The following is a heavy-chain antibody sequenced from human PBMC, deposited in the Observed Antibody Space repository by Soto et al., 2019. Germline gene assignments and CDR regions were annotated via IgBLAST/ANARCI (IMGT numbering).Heavy chain of an antibody. V-gene: IGHV3-23*01. CDR1: GFTFSSYA. CDR3: AKDYYHYIWGSYRQNYYFDY. CDR2: ISGSGGST. D-gene: IGHD3-16*02. J-gene: IGHJ4*02. Sequence: GGSLRLSCAASGFTFSSYAMSWVRQAPGKGLEWVSAISGSGGSTYYADSVKGRFTISRDNSKNTLYLQMNSLRAEDTAVYYCAKDYYHYIWGSYRQNYYFDYWGQGTLVTVSS.